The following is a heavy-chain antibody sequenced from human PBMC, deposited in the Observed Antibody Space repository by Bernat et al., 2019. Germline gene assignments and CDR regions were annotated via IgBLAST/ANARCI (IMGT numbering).Heavy chain of an antibody. J-gene: IGHJ6*03. Sequence: QVQLVQSGAEVKKPGASVKVSCKASGYTFTGYYMHWVRQAPGQGLEWMGWINPNSGGTNYAQKFQGWVTMTRDTSISTAYMELSRLGSDDTAVYYCARDGGNDFWSGYWKPTYYYYMDVWGKGTTVTVSS. CDR2: INPNSGGT. D-gene: IGHD3-3*01. CDR1: GYTFTGYY. V-gene: IGHV1-2*04. CDR3: ARDGGNDFWSGYWKPTYYYYMDV.